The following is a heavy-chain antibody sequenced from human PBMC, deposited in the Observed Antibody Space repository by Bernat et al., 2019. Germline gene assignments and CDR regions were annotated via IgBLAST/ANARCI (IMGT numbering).Heavy chain of an antibody. J-gene: IGHJ4*02. CDR2: IDWDDDK. V-gene: IGHV2-70*01. Sequence: QVTLRESGPALVKPTQTLTLTCSFSGFSLTTSGMCVSWIRQPPGKALEWLALIDWDDDKYYSASLKTRLTISKDTSKNQVVLTMTNMAPVDTATYYCGRLMGGTSSWYQGNFDYWGQGTPVTVSS. CDR1: GFSLTTSGMC. CDR3: GRLMGGTSSWYQGNFDY. D-gene: IGHD6-13*01.